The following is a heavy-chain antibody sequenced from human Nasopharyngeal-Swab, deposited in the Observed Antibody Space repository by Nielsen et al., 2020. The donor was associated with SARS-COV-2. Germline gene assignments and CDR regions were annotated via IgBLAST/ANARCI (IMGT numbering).Heavy chain of an antibody. CDR2: ISYDGSNK. V-gene: IGHV3-30-3*01. CDR3: ARGSPPRGHSYGYSY. D-gene: IGHD5-18*01. Sequence: GESLKISCAASGFTFSSYAMHWVRQAPGKGLEWVAVISYDGSNKYYADSVKGRFTISRDNSKNTLYLQMNSLRAEDTAVYYCARGSPPRGHSYGYSYWGQGTLVTVSS. CDR1: GFTFSSYA. J-gene: IGHJ4*02.